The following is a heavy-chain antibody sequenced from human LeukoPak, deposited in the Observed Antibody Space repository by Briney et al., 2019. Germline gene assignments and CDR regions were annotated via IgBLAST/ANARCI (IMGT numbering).Heavy chain of an antibody. J-gene: IGHJ5*02. CDR3: AGLGASGNGYLSWFDP. D-gene: IGHD3-22*01. Sequence: PSETLSLTCTVSGGSNSTYYWSWIRQPPGKGLEWIGYIYYSGNSNYNPSLKSRVTISVDTSKNQFSLKLSSVTAADTAVYYCAGLGASGNGYLSWFDPWGQGTLVTVSS. CDR2: IYYSGNS. CDR1: GGSNSTYY. V-gene: IGHV4-59*01.